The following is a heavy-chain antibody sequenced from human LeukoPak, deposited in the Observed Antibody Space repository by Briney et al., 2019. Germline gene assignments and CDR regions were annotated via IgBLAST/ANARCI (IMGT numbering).Heavy chain of an antibody. J-gene: IGHJ4*02. CDR3: AKDQSYYYDSSGPSDY. CDR1: GFTFSSYD. V-gene: IGHV3-30*18. CDR2: ISYDGSNK. D-gene: IGHD3-22*01. Sequence: GGSLRLSRAASGFTFSSYDMHWVRQAPGKGLEWVAVISYDGSNKYYADSVKGRFTISRDNSKNTLYLQMNSLRAEDTAVYYCAKDQSYYYDSSGPSDYWGQGTLVTVSS.